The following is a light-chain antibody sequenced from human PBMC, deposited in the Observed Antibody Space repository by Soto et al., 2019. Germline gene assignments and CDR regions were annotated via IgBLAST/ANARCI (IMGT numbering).Light chain of an antibody. CDR1: QRIIIN. Sequence: IVMKQSPGARSVSPGESARRSSRAKQRIIINLAWSHQKPGQAPRLLIFSASTRATGVPARFSGSGSGTNFTLTISSLQSADFGVYYCQQYLTWPRGTFGQGTKVDIK. J-gene: IGKJ1*01. CDR3: QQYLTWPRGT. V-gene: IGKV3-15*01. CDR2: SAS.